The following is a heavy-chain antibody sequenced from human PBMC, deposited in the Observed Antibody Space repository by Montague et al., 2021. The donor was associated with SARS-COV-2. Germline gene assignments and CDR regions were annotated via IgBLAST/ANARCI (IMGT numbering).Heavy chain of an antibody. CDR1: GGSISSGGYY. V-gene: IGHV4-31*03. D-gene: IGHD3-22*01. Sequence: TLSLTCTVSGGSISSGGYYWSWIRQRPGKGLEWIAYVYYSGSTXYKPSLKSRVSISVDTSKNQFSLKLSSVTAADTAVYYCARARTRFSLIVVVIDTFDIWGQGKMITVSS. J-gene: IGHJ3*02. CDR2: VYYSGST. CDR3: ARARTRFSLIVVVIDTFDI.